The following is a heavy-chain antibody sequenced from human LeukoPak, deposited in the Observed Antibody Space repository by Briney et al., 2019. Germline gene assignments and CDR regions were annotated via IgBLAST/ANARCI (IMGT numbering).Heavy chain of an antibody. V-gene: IGHV1-18*01. CDR1: GYTFTSYG. Sequence: ASVKVSCKASGYTFTSYGISWVRQAPGQGLEWMGWISAYNGNTNYAQKLQGRVTMTTDTSTSTAYMELRSLRSDDTAVYYCARERGMGQWLVYYFDYWGQGTLVTVSS. CDR2: ISAYNGNT. J-gene: IGHJ4*02. CDR3: ARERGMGQWLVYYFDY. D-gene: IGHD6-19*01.